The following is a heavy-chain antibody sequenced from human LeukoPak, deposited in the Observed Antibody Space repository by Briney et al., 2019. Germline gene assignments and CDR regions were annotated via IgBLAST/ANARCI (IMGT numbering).Heavy chain of an antibody. D-gene: IGHD1-26*01. CDR1: GGSISSSSYY. CDR2: IYYSGST. J-gene: IGHJ4*02. Sequence: SETLSLTCTVSGGSISSSSYYWGWIRQPPGKGREWIGSIYYSGSTYYNPSLKSRVTISVDTSKNQFSLKLSSVTAADTAVYYCASGGRGSLDYWGQGTLVTVSS. V-gene: IGHV4-39*01. CDR3: ASGGRGSLDY.